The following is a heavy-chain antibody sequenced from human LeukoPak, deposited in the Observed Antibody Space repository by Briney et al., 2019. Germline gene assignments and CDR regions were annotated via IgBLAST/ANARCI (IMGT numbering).Heavy chain of an antibody. CDR3: AKGMYYYDSSGYYLFDY. D-gene: IGHD3-22*01. CDR2: TRNKANSYTT. CDR1: GFTFSDHY. Sequence: GGSLRLSCAASGFTFSDHYMDWVRQAPGKGLEWIGRTRNKANSYTTEYAASVKGRFTISRDNSKNSLYLQMNSLRAEDTAVYYCAKGMYYYDSSGYYLFDYWGQGTLVTVSS. V-gene: IGHV3-72*01. J-gene: IGHJ4*02.